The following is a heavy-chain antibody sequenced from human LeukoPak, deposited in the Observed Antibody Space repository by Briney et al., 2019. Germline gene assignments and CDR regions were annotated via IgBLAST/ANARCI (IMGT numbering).Heavy chain of an antibody. CDR3: ARGGITIFGVVIYMDV. CDR2: ISSSGSTI. Sequence: GGSLRLSCAASGFTFSSYEMNWVRQAPGKGLEWVSYISSSGSTIYYADSVKGRFTISRDNAKNSLYLQMNSLRAEDTALYYCARGGITIFGVVIYMDVWGKGTTVTVSS. CDR1: GFTFSSYE. D-gene: IGHD3-3*01. J-gene: IGHJ6*03. V-gene: IGHV3-48*03.